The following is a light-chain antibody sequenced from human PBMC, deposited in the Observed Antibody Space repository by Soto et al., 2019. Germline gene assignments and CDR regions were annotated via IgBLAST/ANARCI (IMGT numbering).Light chain of an antibody. Sequence: IQMTQSPSILSASVGDRVTITCRASQSISSWLAWYQQKPGKAPNLLIYAASTLQSGVPSRFSGSGSGTGFTLTISSLQPEDCATYYCLQDYNYPWTFGQGTKVDIK. CDR1: QSISSW. CDR3: LQDYNYPWT. V-gene: IGKV1-6*01. CDR2: AAS. J-gene: IGKJ1*01.